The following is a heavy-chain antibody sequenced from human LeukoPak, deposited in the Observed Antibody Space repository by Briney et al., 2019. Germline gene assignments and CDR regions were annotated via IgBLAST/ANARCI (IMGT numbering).Heavy chain of an antibody. J-gene: IGHJ6*04. Sequence: PGGSLRLSCAASGFTFSNHGMNWVRQAPGKGLEWLSGVSPPGGGTYYADSVKGRFTISRDDSKNTLSLQMNSLRAEDTAVYSCAELGITMIGGVWGKGTTVTISS. CDR1: GFTFSNHG. V-gene: IGHV3-23*01. D-gene: IGHD3-10*02. CDR2: VSPPGGGT. CDR3: AELGITMIGGV.